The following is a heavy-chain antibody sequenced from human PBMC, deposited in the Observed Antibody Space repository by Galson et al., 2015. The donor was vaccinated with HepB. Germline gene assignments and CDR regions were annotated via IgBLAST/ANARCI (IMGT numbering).Heavy chain of an antibody. CDR1: GFTFSNYA. D-gene: IGHD6-6*01. CDR2: ISSSGVDT. Sequence: SLRLSCAASGFTFSNYAMSWVRQTSGKGLEWVSGISSSGVDTYYADSVKGRFTISRDNSKNTLFLQMNSLRAEDTAVYYCAKGLGGTARPFDYWGQGTLVTVSS. CDR3: AKGLGGTARPFDY. V-gene: IGHV3-23*01. J-gene: IGHJ4*02.